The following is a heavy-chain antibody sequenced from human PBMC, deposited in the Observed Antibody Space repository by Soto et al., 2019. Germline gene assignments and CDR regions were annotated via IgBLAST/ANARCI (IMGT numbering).Heavy chain of an antibody. V-gene: IGHV3-23*01. CDR3: AKTHDTGGYTFDS. CDR2: ISGSGGST. D-gene: IGHD3-22*01. J-gene: IGHJ4*02. Sequence: GGSLRLSCVASGFKFSGHALTWVRQAPGKGLEWVAAISGSGGSTFYADSVKGRFTVSRDNFMNTLYLEMNSLRVDDTAVYYCAKTHDTGGYTFDSWGQGTLVTVSS. CDR1: GFKFSGHA.